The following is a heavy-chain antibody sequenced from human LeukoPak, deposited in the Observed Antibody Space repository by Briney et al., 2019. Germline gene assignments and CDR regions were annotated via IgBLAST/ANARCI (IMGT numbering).Heavy chain of an antibody. V-gene: IGHV4-59*12. CDR1: GGSIRSYY. CDR2: IFYSGST. CDR3: ARVRVRGLYYYYYMDV. D-gene: IGHD3-10*01. J-gene: IGHJ6*03. Sequence: SDTLSLTCTVSGGSIRSYYWSWLRQPPGKGLEWIGYIFYSGSTYYNPSLKSRVTISVDTSKNQFSLKLSSVSAADTAVYYCARVRVRGLYYYYYMDVWGKGTTVTVSS.